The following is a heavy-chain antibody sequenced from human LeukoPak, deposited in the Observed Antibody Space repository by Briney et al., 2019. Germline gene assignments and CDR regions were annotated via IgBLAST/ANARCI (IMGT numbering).Heavy chain of an antibody. V-gene: IGHV3-23*01. D-gene: IGHD4-17*01. CDR2: ISGSGGST. J-gene: IGHJ5*02. Sequence: GGSLRLSCAASGFTFSSYAMSWVRQAPGKGLEWVSAISGSGGSTYYADSVKGRFTISRDNSKNTLYLQMNSLRAEDTAVYYCASSPTVTTFPDWFDPWGQGTLVTVSS. CDR3: ASSPTVTTFPDWFDP. CDR1: GFTFSSYA.